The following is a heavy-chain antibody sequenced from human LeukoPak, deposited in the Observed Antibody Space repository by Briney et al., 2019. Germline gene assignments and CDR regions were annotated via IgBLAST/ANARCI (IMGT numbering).Heavy chain of an antibody. D-gene: IGHD3-3*01. CDR2: ITTADDDT. CDR1: GFTFSRYA. V-gene: IGHV3-23*01. J-gene: IGHJ6*03. CDR3: ANISFTIFEVVSPRYYLDD. Sequence: GGSLRLSCAASGFTFSRYALSWVRQAPGKGLEWVSTITTADDDTSYADSVKGRFTISRDNSKNTLYLQMNSLRSEDTAVYYCANISFTIFEVVSPRYYLDDWGKGTTVTVSS.